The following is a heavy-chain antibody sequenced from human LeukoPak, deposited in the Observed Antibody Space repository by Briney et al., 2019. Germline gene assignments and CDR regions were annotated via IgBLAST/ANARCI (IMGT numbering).Heavy chain of an antibody. V-gene: IGHV4-34*01. CDR2: INHSGST. J-gene: IGHJ5*02. D-gene: IGHD3-3*01. CDR1: GGSFSGYY. Sequence: SETLSLTCAVYGGSFSGYYWSWIRQPPGKGLEWIGEINHSGSTNYNPSLKSRVTISVDTSKNQFSLKLSSVTAADTAVYYCARVSRYDFWSAAGVSVDPWGQGTLVTVSS. CDR3: ARVSRYDFWSAAGVSVDP.